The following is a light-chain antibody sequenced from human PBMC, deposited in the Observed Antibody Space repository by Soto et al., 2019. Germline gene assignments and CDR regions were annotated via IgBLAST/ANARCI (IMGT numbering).Light chain of an antibody. J-gene: IGLJ2*01. CDR1: SSDVGRYNY. CDR3: SSHAGSSVV. V-gene: IGLV2-8*01. Sequence: QSALTQPPSASGSPGQSVTIFCTGTSSDVGRYNYVSWYQQHPGNAPKLIIYDVSKRSSGVPDRFSGSKSGKTASLTVSGLQAEDEADYYCSSHAGSSVVFGGGTKLTVL. CDR2: DVS.